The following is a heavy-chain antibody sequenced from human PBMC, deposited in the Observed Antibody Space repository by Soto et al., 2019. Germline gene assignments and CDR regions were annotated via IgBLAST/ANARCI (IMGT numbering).Heavy chain of an antibody. D-gene: IGHD2-21*01. J-gene: IGHJ3*02. CDR2: ISSSSSYT. CDR3: ARLGDDAFDI. V-gene: IGHV3-21*02. CDR1: RFTFSSYS. Sequence: EVQLVESGGGLVKLGGSLRLSCAASRFTFSSYSMSWVRQAPGKGLEWVSSISSSSSYTYYADSVKGRFTISRDNAKNSLYLQMNSLRAEDTAVYYCARLGDDAFDIWGQGTMVTVSS.